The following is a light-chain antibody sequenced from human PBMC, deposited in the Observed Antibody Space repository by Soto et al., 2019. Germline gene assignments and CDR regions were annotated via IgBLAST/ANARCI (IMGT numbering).Light chain of an antibody. CDR2: EVS. CDR1: SSDVGGYNY. CDR3: SSYTSSIKL. V-gene: IGLV2-14*01. J-gene: IGLJ2*01. Sequence: QSVLTQPASVSGSPGQSITISCTGTSSDVGGYNYVSWYQQHPGKAPKLMIYEVSNRPSGVSNRFSGSKSGNTASLTISGLQAEDEADYYCSSYTSSIKLFGGGTKLTVL.